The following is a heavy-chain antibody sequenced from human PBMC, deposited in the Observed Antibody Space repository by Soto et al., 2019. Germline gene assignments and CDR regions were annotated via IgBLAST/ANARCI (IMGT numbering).Heavy chain of an antibody. CDR2: INAGNGNT. J-gene: IGHJ4*02. V-gene: IGHV1-3*01. CDR1: GYTFTTYT. D-gene: IGHD2-21*02. Sequence: QVLLVQPGAEVKKPGASVKVSCKASGYTFTTYTVQWVRQAPGQRLEWMGWINAGNGNTKYSQKFQGRVTITRDTAATTVYMELSSLRSEDTAVYYCARDQNVGGDRWLDYWGQGTLVTVSS. CDR3: ARDQNVGGDRWLDY.